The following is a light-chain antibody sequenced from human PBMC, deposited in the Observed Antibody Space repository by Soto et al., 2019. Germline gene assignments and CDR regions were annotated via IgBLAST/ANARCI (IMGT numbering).Light chain of an antibody. J-gene: IGKJ2*01. CDR1: QSISTW. CDR3: QQYNTYPGT. V-gene: IGKV1-5*01. CDR2: DAF. Sequence: DIQMTQSPSTLSASVGDRVTITCRASQSISTWLAWYQQKPGKAPKLLIYDAFSLESGVPSRFSGSGSGTEFTLTINSLQPDYFATFYCQQYNTYPGTFGQGTNLEIK.